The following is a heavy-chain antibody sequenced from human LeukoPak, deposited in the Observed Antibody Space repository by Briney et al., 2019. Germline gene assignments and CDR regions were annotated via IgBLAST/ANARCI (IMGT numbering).Heavy chain of an antibody. CDR3: ARITMGATVANFYYYYMDV. CDR2: ISGSGGST. Sequence: GGSLRLSCAASGFTFSSYAMSWVRQAPGEGLEWVSAISGSGGSTYYADSVKGRFTISRDNSKNTLYLQMDSLRPEDMAVYYCARITMGATVANFYYYYMDVWGKGTTVTVSS. CDR1: GFTFSSYA. V-gene: IGHV3-23*01. D-gene: IGHD3-3*01. J-gene: IGHJ6*03.